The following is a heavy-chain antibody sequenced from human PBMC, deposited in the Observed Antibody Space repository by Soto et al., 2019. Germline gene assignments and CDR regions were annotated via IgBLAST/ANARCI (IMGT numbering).Heavy chain of an antibody. CDR2: IIPILGIA. Sequence: ASVKVSCKASGYTFTSYGISWVRQAPGQGLEWMGRIIPILGIANYAQKFQGRVTITADKSTSTAYMELSSLRSEDTAVYYCARDHVLMPRTSMDVWGKGTTLTVSS. CDR1: GYTFTSYG. D-gene: IGHD2-8*01. CDR3: ARDHVLMPRTSMDV. J-gene: IGHJ6*03. V-gene: IGHV1-69*04.